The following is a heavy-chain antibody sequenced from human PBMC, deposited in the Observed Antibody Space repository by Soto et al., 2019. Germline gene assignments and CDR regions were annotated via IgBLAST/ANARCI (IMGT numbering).Heavy chain of an antibody. CDR2: IYWDDDK. Sequence: SGPTLVNPTQTLTLTCTFSGFSLSTSGVGVGWIRQPPGKALEWLALIYWDDDKRYSPSLKSRLTITKDTSKNQVVLTMTNMDPVDTATYYCAHADLDDDYGDYVYYYYMDVWGKGTTVTVSS. V-gene: IGHV2-5*02. D-gene: IGHD4-17*01. CDR3: AHADLDDDYGDYVYYYYMDV. CDR1: GFSLSTSGVG. J-gene: IGHJ6*03.